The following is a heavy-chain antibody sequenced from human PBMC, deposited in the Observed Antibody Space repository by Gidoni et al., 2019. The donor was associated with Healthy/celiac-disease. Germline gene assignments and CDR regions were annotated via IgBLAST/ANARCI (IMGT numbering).Heavy chain of an antibody. J-gene: IGHJ4*02. V-gene: IGHV3-33*01. Sequence: QVQLVESGGGVVQPGRSLRLSCAASGFTFRSYGMHWVRQAPGKGLEWVAVIWYDGSNKYYADSVKGRFTISRDNSKNTLYLQMNSLRAEDTAVYYCARGQQLVNEYYFDYWGQGTLVTVSS. CDR3: ARGQQLVNEYYFDY. D-gene: IGHD6-13*01. CDR1: GFTFRSYG. CDR2: IWYDGSNK.